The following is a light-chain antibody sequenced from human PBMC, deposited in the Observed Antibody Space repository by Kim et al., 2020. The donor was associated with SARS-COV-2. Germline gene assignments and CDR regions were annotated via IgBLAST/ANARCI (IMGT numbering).Light chain of an antibody. CDR3: QQYDNWPRT. CDR2: GAS. V-gene: IGKV3-15*01. J-gene: IGKJ1*01. Sequence: EIVMTQSLATLSVSPGERATLSCRASQGVSSNLAWYQQKPGQAPRLLIYGASTRATNIPARFSDSGSGTEFTLAISGLQSEDFAVYYCQQYDNWPRTFGQGTKVDIK. CDR1: QGVSSN.